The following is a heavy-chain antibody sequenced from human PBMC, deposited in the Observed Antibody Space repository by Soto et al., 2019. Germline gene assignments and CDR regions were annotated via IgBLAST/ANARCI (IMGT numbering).Heavy chain of an antibody. D-gene: IGHD2-15*01. CDR1: GGSISSGDYY. CDR3: AREPGYCSGGSCYNYWYFDL. V-gene: IGHV4-30-4*01. J-gene: IGHJ2*01. CDR2: IYYSGST. Sequence: QVQLQESDPGLVKPSQTLSLTCTVSGGSISSGDYYWSWIRQPPGKGLEWIGYIYYSGSTYYNPSLKSRVTISVDTSKNQFSLKLSSVTAADTAVYYCAREPGYCSGGSCYNYWYFDLWGRGTLVTVSS.